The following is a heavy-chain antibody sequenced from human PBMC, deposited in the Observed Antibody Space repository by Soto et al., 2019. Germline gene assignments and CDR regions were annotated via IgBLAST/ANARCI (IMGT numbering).Heavy chain of an antibody. Sequence: KPSETLSLTCTVSGGSISSYYWSWIRQPPGKGLEWIGCIYYSGSTNYNPSLKSRVTISVDTSKNQFSLKLSSVTAADTAVYYCARATRVRGVIPYGMDVWGQGTTVTVSS. J-gene: IGHJ6*02. CDR1: GGSISSYY. V-gene: IGHV4-59*01. D-gene: IGHD3-10*01. CDR3: ARATRVRGVIPYGMDV. CDR2: IYYSGST.